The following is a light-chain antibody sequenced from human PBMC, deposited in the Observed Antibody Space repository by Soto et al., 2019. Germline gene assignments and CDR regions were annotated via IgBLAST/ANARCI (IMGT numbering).Light chain of an antibody. V-gene: IGKV3-11*01. CDR2: DAS. J-gene: IGKJ2*01. Sequence: EIVLTQSPATLSLSPGERATLSCRASQSVRSYLAWYQQKPGQAPRLLIYDASNRATGIPARFSGSESGTDFTLTIRSLEHEDCAVYYCQQRSNWPGTFGQGTKLEIK. CDR3: QQRSNWPGT. CDR1: QSVRSY.